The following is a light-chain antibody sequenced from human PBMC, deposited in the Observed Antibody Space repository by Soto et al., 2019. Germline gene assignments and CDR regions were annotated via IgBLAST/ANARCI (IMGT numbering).Light chain of an antibody. CDR3: QHRSIWPVS. V-gene: IGKV3-11*01. CDR2: DAS. J-gene: IGKJ5*01. Sequence: EIVLTQSPATLSLSPGERATLSCRASQSVNSYLAWYQQKPGLAPRLLIYDASSRATGIPDRFSGSGSGTDFTLTISRLEPEDFAVYYCQHRSIWPVSFGQGTRLEIK. CDR1: QSVNSY.